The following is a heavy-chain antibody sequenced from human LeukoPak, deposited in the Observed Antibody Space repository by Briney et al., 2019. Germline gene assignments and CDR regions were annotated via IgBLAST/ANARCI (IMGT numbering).Heavy chain of an antibody. Sequence: SVKVSCKASGGTFSSYAISWVRQAPGQGLEWLGRIIPIFGTANYAQKFQGRVTITTDESTSTAYMELSSLRSEDTAVYYCARARKRYSSSWYFDYWGQGTLVTVSS. D-gene: IGHD6-13*01. CDR3: ARARKRYSSSWYFDY. CDR1: GGTFSSYA. V-gene: IGHV1-69*05. J-gene: IGHJ4*02. CDR2: IIPIFGTA.